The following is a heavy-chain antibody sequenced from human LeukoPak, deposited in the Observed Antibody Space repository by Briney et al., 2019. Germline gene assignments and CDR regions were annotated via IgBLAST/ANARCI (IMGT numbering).Heavy chain of an antibody. CDR3: VRSRFTTSSFDY. J-gene: IGHJ4*02. V-gene: IGHV3-74*03. Sequence: GGSLRLSCAASGFTFSSSWMQWVRQAPGQGLVWVSRINSDESVTTYTNSVKGRFTISRDNAKNTLYLQMNSLRAEGTAMYYCVRSRFTTSSFDYWGQGTLVTVSS. D-gene: IGHD2-2*01. CDR2: INSDESVT. CDR1: GFTFSSSW.